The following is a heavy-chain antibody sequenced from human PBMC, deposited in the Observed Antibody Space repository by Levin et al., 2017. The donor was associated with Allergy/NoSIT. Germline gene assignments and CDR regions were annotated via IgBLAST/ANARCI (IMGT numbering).Heavy chain of an antibody. D-gene: IGHD3-10*01. CDR3: AKGDYYGSGSHWYFDL. V-gene: IGHV3-30*18. J-gene: IGHJ2*01. CDR1: GFTFSSYG. CDR2: ISYDGSNK. Sequence: GGSLRLSCAASGFTFSSYGMHWVRQAPGKGLEWVAVISYDGSNKYYADSVKGRFTISRDNSKNTLYLQMNSLRAEDTAVYYCAKGDYYGSGSHWYFDLWGRGTLVTVSS.